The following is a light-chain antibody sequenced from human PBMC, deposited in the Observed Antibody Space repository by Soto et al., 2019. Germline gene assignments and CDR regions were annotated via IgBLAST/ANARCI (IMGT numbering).Light chain of an antibody. CDR1: QSISTW. V-gene: IGKV1-5*03. CDR2: KAS. CDR3: QQYSSYSPWL. Sequence: DIQVAQSPSTLSASVGDRVTITCRASQSISTWLAGYQHKPGTAPKLLIYKASTLDRGVSSRFSGSGSETEFTLTISSLQPEHSATYYCQQYSSYSPWLFGQGTKVEI. J-gene: IGKJ1*01.